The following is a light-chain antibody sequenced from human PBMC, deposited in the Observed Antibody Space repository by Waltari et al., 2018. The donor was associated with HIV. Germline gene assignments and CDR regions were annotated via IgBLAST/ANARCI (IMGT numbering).Light chain of an antibody. J-gene: IGLJ1*01. V-gene: IGLV3-21*02. CDR3: QVWDAIGDDHGYV. CDR2: DDR. Sequence: SYVLTQAPSVSVAPGQTARITCGGNNIGTQSVQWYRQRPGQAPVLVLYDDRNRPSGIPERFSGSNSGHTATLTITKVEAGDEADYYCQVWDAIGDDHGYVFGAGTKVTVL. CDR1: NIGTQS.